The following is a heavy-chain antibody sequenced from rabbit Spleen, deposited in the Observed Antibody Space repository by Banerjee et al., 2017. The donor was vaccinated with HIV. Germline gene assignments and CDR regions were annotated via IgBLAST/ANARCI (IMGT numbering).Heavy chain of an antibody. CDR3: ARDTSSSFSSYGMDL. D-gene: IGHD1-1*01. V-gene: IGHV1S40*01. CDR2: IDAGSGGNT. CDR1: GFSFSSSYY. J-gene: IGHJ6*01. Sequence: QSLEESGGDLVKPGASLTLTCTASGFSFSSSYYMCWVRQAPGKGLEWIACIDAGSGGNTYYASWAKGRFTCSKTSSTTVTLQMTRLTAADTATYFCARDTSSSFSSYGMDLWGPGTLVTVS.